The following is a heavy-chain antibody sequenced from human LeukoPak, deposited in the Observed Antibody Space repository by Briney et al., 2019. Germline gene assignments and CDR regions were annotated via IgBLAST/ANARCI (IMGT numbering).Heavy chain of an antibody. CDR1: GFTFSSYS. J-gene: IGHJ4*02. D-gene: IGHD2-21*02. CDR2: ISSSSSYI. CDR3: ARFWVTSSYFDY. Sequence: GGSLRLSCAASGFTFSSYSMTWVRQAPGKGLEWVSSISSSSSYIYYADSVKGRFTISRDNAKNSLYLQMNSLRAEDTAVYYCARFWVTSSYFDYWGQGTLVTVSS. V-gene: IGHV3-21*01.